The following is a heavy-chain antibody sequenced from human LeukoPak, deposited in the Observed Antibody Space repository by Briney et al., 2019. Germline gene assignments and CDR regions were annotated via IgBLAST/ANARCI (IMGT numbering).Heavy chain of an antibody. Sequence: GGSLRLSCAASGFTVSSNEMSWVRQAPGKGLEWVSSISSSSSYIYYTDSVKGRFTISRDNAKNSLYLQMNSLRAEDTAVYYCARGIAAAGTYWGQGTLVTVSS. D-gene: IGHD6-13*01. V-gene: IGHV3-21*01. J-gene: IGHJ4*02. CDR3: ARGIAAAGTY. CDR1: GFTVSSNE. CDR2: ISSSSSYI.